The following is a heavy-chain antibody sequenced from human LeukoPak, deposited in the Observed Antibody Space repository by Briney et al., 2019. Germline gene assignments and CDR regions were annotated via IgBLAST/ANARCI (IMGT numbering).Heavy chain of an antibody. CDR2: NSSGGSTI. CDR3: ARKAAASRCFDY. CDR1: VFTSSDYY. D-gene: IGHD6-13*01. Sequence: GGSLRLSCAVSVFTSSDYYMRWIRQAPGKGVEWVSYNSSGGSTISHADSVNGRFNSPRDNAENSLYLQMNSLRDEDTAVYYCARKAAASRCFDYWGQGTLVTVSS. J-gene: IGHJ4*02. V-gene: IGHV3-11*01.